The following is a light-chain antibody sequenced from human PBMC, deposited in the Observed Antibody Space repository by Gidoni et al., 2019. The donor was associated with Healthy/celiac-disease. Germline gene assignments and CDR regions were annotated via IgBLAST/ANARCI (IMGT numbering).Light chain of an antibody. CDR1: QSVLYSSNNKNY. CDR3: QQYYSTPNT. J-gene: IGKJ2*01. V-gene: IGKV4-1*01. CDR2: WAS. Sequence: DIVMTQSPDSLAVSLGERATINCKSSQSVLYSSNNKNYLAWYQQKPGQPPKLLIYWASTRESGVPDRFSGSGSGKDFTRTISSLQAEDVAVYYCQQYYSTPNTFXXXTKLEIK.